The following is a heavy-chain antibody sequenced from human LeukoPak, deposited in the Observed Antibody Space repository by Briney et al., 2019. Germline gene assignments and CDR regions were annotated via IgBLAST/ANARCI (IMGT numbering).Heavy chain of an antibody. CDR3: ARGRGSSGYWYY. Sequence: ASVKVSCKASGYTFTGYYMHWVRQAPGQGLEWMGWINTNSGGTNYAQKFQGRVTMTRDTSISTAYMELSRLRSDDTAVYYCARGRGSSGYWYYWGQGTLVTVSS. CDR2: INTNSGGT. V-gene: IGHV1-2*02. CDR1: GYTFTGYY. D-gene: IGHD3-22*01. J-gene: IGHJ4*02.